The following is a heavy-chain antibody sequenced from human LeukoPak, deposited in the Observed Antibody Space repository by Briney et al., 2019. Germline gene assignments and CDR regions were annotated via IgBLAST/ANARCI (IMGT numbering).Heavy chain of an antibody. CDR3: ARGSTAVIFLLDY. V-gene: IGHV1-18*01. Sequence: GASVKVSCKASGYIFSNFFSSYGITWVRQAPGQGLEWMGWISPYNGKTKFAQKFQGIVTMTTGTSTSTAYMELSSLRSEDTAVYYCARGSTAVIFLLDYWGQETLVTVSS. CDR1: GYIFSNFFSSYG. J-gene: IGHJ4*02. D-gene: IGHD4-17*01. CDR2: ISPYNGKT.